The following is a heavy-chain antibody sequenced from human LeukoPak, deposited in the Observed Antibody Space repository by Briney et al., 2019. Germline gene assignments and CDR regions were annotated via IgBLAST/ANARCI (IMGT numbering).Heavy chain of an antibody. V-gene: IGHV4-4*08. J-gene: IGHJ4*01. CDR3: GRTSNHIWNYFGE. Sequence: SETLSLTCTVSGGSVSSYYWSWIRQPPGKGLEWIGNIYSSGSTNYNPSLKSRVTISIDTSKKQFSLNLSSVTAADTAVYYCGRTSNHIWNYFGEWGQGTLGT. CDR1: GGSVSSYY. CDR2: IYSSGST. D-gene: IGHD1-1*01.